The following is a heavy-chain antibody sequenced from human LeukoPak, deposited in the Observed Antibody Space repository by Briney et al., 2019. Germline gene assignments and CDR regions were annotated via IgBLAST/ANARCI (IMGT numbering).Heavy chain of an antibody. CDR3: ANGNRCTSPNCLGYYYFYMDV. CDR1: GFTFSSYA. D-gene: IGHD2-8*01. CDR2: FSGSGSTT. Sequence: PGGSVRLSCAASGFTFSSYAMNWVRQAPGRGLEWVSGFSGSGSTTYYADSVKGRFTISRDNSKNTLYLQMNSLRAEDTAVYYCANGNRCTSPNCLGYYYFYMDVWGKGTTVTVSS. V-gene: IGHV3-23*01. J-gene: IGHJ6*03.